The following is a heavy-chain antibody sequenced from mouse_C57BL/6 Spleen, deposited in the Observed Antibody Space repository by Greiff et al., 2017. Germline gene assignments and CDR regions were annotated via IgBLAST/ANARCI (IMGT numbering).Heavy chain of an antibody. J-gene: IGHJ1*03. D-gene: IGHD2-3*01. CDR3: AKGCYDQTGWYFDV. CDR2: ISDGGSYT. CDR1: GFTFSSYA. Sequence: VQLKESGGGLVKPGGSLKLSCAASGFTFSSYAMSWVRQTPEKRLEWVATISDGGSYTYYPDNVKGRFTISRDNAKNNPYLQMSQLKSEDTAVYYCAKGCYDQTGWYFDVWGTGTTVTVSS. V-gene: IGHV5-4*01.